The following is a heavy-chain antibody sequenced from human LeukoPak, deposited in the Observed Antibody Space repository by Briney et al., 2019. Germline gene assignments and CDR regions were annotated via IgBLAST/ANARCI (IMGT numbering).Heavy chain of an antibody. V-gene: IGHV3-53*01. CDR2: IFSNGDT. CDR1: EFTVSRNY. D-gene: IGHD3-10*01. Sequence: GGSLRLSCTASEFTVSRNYMLWVRQAPGKGLEWVSLIFSNGDTHYADSVKGRFTISRDTSKNTLYLQMNSLRGEDTAVYYCARDEGSGRWNFDYWGQGTLVTVSS. CDR3: ARDEGSGRWNFDY. J-gene: IGHJ4*02.